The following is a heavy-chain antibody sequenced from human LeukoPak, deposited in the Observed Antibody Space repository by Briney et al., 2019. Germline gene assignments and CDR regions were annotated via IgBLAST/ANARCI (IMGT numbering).Heavy chain of an antibody. V-gene: IGHV1-69*05. CDR3: ARGDYPYYYYYYVDV. CDR2: IIPIFGTA. Sequence: SVKVSCKASGGTFSSYAISWVRQAPGQGLEWMGGIIPIFGTANYAQKFQGRVTITTDESTSTAYMELSSLRSEDTAVYYCARGDYPYYYYYYVDVWGKGTTVTVSS. J-gene: IGHJ6*03. D-gene: IGHD4-17*01. CDR1: GGTFSSYA.